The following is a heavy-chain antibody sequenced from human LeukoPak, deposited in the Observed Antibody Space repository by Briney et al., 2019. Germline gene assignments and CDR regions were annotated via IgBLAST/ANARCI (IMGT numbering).Heavy chain of an antibody. J-gene: IGHJ4*02. V-gene: IGHV4-59*08. CDR2: IYYSGST. CDR1: GGSISSYY. D-gene: IGHD3-3*01. Sequence: IPSETLSLTCTVSGGSISSYYWSWIRQPPGKGLEWIGYIYYSGSTNYNPSLKSRVTISVDTSKNQFSLKLSSVTAADTAVYYCARGYYFWSGSLGYFDYWGQGTLVTVSS. CDR3: ARGYYFWSGSLGYFDY.